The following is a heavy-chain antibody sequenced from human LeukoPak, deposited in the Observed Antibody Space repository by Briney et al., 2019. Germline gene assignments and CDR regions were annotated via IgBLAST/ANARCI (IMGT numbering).Heavy chain of an antibody. J-gene: IGHJ4*02. CDR2: IYTSGST. CDR3: ARGPRGSGSYYTDY. CDR1: GGSISSYY. Sequence: SETLSLTCTGSGGSISSYYWSWIRQPAGKGLEWIGRIYTSGSTNYNPSLKSRVTMSVDTSKNQFSLKLSSVTAADTAVYCCARGPRGSGSYYTDYWGQGTLVTVSS. V-gene: IGHV4-4*07. D-gene: IGHD3-10*01.